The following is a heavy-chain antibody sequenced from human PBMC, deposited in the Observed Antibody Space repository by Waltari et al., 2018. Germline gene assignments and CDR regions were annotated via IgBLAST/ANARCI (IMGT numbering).Heavy chain of an antibody. J-gene: IGHJ4*02. CDR3: ARQRPGWPFDY. CDR1: GYSISSGYY. Sequence: QVQLQESGPGLVKPSETLSLTCAVSGYSISSGYYWGWIRQPPGKGLEWIGSIYHSGSTYYNPSLKSRVTISVDTSKNQFSLKLSSVTAADTAVYYCARQRPGWPFDYWGQGTLVTVSS. D-gene: IGHD6-25*01. V-gene: IGHV4-38-2*01. CDR2: IYHSGST.